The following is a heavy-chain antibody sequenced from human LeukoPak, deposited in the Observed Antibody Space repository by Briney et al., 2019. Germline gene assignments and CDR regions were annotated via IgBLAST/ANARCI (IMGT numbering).Heavy chain of an antibody. CDR3: ARVLTSGNWYVKVTTDNLFDH. Sequence: SQTLALTCTVSGGSIRSGCYNGGWIRQHPGKGLEWIGYIYYSGSTYYNPSLKSRVTISVDTSKNQFSLKLSSVTAADTAVYYCARVLTSGNWYVKVTTDNLFDHWGQGTLVTVSS. D-gene: IGHD6-13*01. J-gene: IGHJ5*02. V-gene: IGHV4-31*03. CDR1: GGSIRSGCYN. CDR2: IYYSGST.